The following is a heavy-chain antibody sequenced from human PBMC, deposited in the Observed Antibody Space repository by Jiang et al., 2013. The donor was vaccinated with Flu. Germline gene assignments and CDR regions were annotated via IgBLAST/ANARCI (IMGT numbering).Heavy chain of an antibody. CDR2: ISSSSSYT. Sequence: RLSCAASGFTFSDYYMSWIRQAPGKGLEWVSYISSSSSYTNYADSVKGRFTISRDNAKNSLYLQMNSLRAEDTAVYYCARHLVVEWTPPGPYGMDVWGKGTTVTVSS. J-gene: IGHJ6*04. V-gene: IGHV3-11*06. CDR1: GFTFSDYY. D-gene: IGHD3-3*01. CDR3: ARHLVVEWTPPGPYGMDV.